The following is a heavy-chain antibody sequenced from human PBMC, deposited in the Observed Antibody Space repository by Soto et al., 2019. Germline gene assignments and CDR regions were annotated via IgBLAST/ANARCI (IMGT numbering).Heavy chain of an antibody. V-gene: IGHV3-7*03. CDR1: VFTFSSYW. CDR3: APAASLHV. J-gene: IGHJ6*02. CDR2: IKQDGSEK. Sequence: VGSLRLSCAASVFTFSSYWMSWVRQSPGKGLEWVANIKQDGSEKYYVDSVKGRFTISRDNAKNSLYLQMNSLRAEDTAVYYCAPAASLHVWGQATTVTLSS. D-gene: IGHD2-2*01.